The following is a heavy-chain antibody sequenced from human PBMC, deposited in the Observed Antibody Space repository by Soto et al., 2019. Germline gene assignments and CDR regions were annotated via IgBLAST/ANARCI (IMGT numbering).Heavy chain of an antibody. CDR1: GFTFSHAW. CDR2: IRSKSDGGTT. V-gene: IGHV3-15*07. CDR3: TDGLDV. J-gene: IGHJ6*02. Sequence: EVQLVESGGGLVKPGGSLRLSCAASGFTFSHAWMNWVRQAPGKGLEWVGRIRSKSDGGTTDNAAPVKGRFTISRDDSKITLYLQMTSLKTEDTAVYYCTDGLDVWGQGTTVTVSS.